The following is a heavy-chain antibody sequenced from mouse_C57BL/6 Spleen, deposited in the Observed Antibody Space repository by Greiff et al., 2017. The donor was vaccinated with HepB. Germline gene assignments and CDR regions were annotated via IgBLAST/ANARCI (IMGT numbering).Heavy chain of an antibody. Sequence: QVQLQQPGAELVKPGASVKLSCKASGYTFTSYWMHWVKQRPGQGLEWIGTIHPNSGSTNYNEKFKSKATLTVDKSSSTAYMQLSSLTSEDSAVYYCARTYDSSYLAMDYWGQGTSVTVSS. CDR2: IHPNSGST. D-gene: IGHD1-1*01. J-gene: IGHJ4*01. CDR1: GYTFTSYW. CDR3: ARTYDSSYLAMDY. V-gene: IGHV1-64*01.